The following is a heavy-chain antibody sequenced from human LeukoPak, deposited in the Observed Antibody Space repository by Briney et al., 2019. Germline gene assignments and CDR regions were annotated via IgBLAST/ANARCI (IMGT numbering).Heavy chain of an antibody. CDR1: GFTFSSYE. CDR2: ISSSGSTI. CDR3: ARGPVLRYFDWLSMKYNWFDP. J-gene: IGHJ5*02. Sequence: GGSLRLSCAASGFTFSSYEMNWVRQAPGKGLEWVSYISSSGSTIYYADSVKGRFTISRDNAKNSLYLQMNSLRAEDTAVYYCARGPVLRYFDWLSMKYNWFDPWGQGTLVTVSS. V-gene: IGHV3-48*03. D-gene: IGHD3-9*01.